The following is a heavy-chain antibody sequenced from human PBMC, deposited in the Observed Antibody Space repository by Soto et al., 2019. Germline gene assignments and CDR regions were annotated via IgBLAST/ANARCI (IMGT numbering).Heavy chain of an antibody. D-gene: IGHD2-8*01. V-gene: IGHV3-21*01. Sequence: GGSLRLSCAASGFTFSSYSMNWVRQAPGKGLEWVSSISSSSSYIYYADSVKGRFTISRDNAKNSLYLQMNSLRAEDTAVYYCARDGVYAGDYYYMDVWGKGTTVTVSS. CDR1: GFTFSSYS. CDR2: ISSSSSYI. CDR3: ARDGVYAGDYYYMDV. J-gene: IGHJ6*03.